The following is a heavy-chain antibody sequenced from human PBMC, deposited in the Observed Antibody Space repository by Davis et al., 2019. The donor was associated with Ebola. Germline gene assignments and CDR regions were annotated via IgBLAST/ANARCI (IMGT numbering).Heavy chain of an antibody. CDR3: ARDLGQLELPFFYGMDV. D-gene: IGHD1-7*01. Sequence: ASVKVSCKASGYSFTGNYVQWVRQAPGQGLEWMGWISAYNGNTNYAQKFQGRVTMTTDTSTSTAYMELRSLRSDDTAVYYCARDLGQLELPFFYGMDVWGKGTTVTVSS. J-gene: IGHJ6*04. V-gene: IGHV1-18*04. CDR1: GYSFTGNY. CDR2: ISAYNGNT.